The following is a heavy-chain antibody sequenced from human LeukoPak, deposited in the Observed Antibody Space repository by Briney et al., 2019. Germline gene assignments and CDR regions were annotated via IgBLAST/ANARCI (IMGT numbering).Heavy chain of an antibody. J-gene: IGHJ4*02. CDR2: IYYSGST. V-gene: IGHV4-39*07. CDR1: GGSISSSSYY. Sequence: SETLSPTCTVSGGSISSSSYYWGWIRQPPGKGLEWSGSIYYSGSTYYNPSLKSRVTISVDTSKNQFSLKLSSVTAADTAVYYCARWPVQMATRFVDYWSQGTLVTVSP. CDR3: ARWPVQMATRFVDY. D-gene: IGHD5-24*01.